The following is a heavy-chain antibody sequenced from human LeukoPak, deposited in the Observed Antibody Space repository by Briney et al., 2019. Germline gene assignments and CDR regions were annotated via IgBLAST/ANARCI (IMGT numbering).Heavy chain of an antibody. Sequence: GRSLRLSCAASGFTFSSYAMHWVRQAPGKGLEWVAVISYDGSNKYYADSVKGRFTISRDNSKNTLYLQMNSLRAEDTAVYYCAKDRAWTATFDYWGQGTLVTVSS. CDR3: AKDRAWTATFDY. CDR2: ISYDGSNK. J-gene: IGHJ4*02. V-gene: IGHV3-30*04. D-gene: IGHD3/OR15-3a*01. CDR1: GFTFSSYA.